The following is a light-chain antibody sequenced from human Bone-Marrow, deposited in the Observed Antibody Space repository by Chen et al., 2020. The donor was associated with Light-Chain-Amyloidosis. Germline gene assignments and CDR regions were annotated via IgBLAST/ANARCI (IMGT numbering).Light chain of an antibody. CDR2: DAS. CDR1: KNINRW. CDR3: QQYYSYPYT. Sequence: IQMTQSPSTLSASVGDSVTITCRAGKNINRWMAWYQQKPGKPPNLLIYDASTLEGGVPSRFSGSDSGTEFTLTISGLQPDDFASYYCQQYYSYPYTLGPGTKLAIK. V-gene: IGKV1-5*01. J-gene: IGKJ2*01.